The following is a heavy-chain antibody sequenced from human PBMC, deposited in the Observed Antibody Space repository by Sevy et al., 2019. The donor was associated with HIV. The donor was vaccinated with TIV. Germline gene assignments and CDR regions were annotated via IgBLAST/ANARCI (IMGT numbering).Heavy chain of an antibody. D-gene: IGHD6-19*01. Sequence: GGSLRLSCTASGFSLGDYAMSWFRQAPGKGLEWVGFIRSKAYGGTTEYAASVKGRFTISRDDSKSIAYLQMNSLKTEDTAVYYCTVGAVAGYYFDYWGQGTLVTVSS. V-gene: IGHV3-49*03. CDR2: IRSKAYGGTT. CDR3: TVGAVAGYYFDY. J-gene: IGHJ4*02. CDR1: GFSLGDYA.